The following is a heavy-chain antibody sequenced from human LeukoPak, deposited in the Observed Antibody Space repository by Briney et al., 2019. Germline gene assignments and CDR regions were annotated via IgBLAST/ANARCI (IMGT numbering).Heavy chain of an antibody. D-gene: IGHD5-24*01. CDR3: ARERDGYNFPDFDY. CDR2: MNPNSGNT. V-gene: IGHV1-8*01. Sequence: ASVKVSCKASGYTFTSYDINWVRQATGQGLEWMGWMNPNSGNTGYAQKFQGRVTMTRDTSTSTVYMELSSPRSEDTAVYYCARERDGYNFPDFDYWGQGTLVTVSS. J-gene: IGHJ4*02. CDR1: GYTFTSYD.